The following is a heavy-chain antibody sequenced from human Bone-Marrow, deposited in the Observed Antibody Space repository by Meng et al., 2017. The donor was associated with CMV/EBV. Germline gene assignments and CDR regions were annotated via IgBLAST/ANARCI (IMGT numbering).Heavy chain of an antibody. CDR1: GYTFTGYY. CDR2: INPNSGGT. J-gene: IGHJ4*02. V-gene: IGHV1-2*02. Sequence: ASVKVSCKASGYTFTGYYMHWVRQAPGQGLEWMGWINPNSGGTNYAQKFQGRVTMTRDTSSSTAYMELSRLRSDDTAVYYCARMYYDFWSGYYETIYYFDYWGQGTVVTVSS. CDR3: ARMYYDFWSGYYETIYYFDY. D-gene: IGHD3-3*01.